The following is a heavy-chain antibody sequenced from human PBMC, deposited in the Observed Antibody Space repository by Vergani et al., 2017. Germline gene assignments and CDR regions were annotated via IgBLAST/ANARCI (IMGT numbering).Heavy chain of an antibody. Sequence: EVELVQSGPEMRKPGESLKISCKGSEYSFGNYWIGWVRQMPGKGLEWMGIIYPADSDTRDSPSFQGQVTISADKSISTAFLQWDSLKASDTALYYCGGHTAYTDSGGQGTLVTVAS. CDR3: GGHTAYTDS. CDR1: EYSFGNYW. V-gene: IGHV5-51*01. CDR2: IYPADSDT. J-gene: IGHJ4*02. D-gene: IGHD2-21*02.